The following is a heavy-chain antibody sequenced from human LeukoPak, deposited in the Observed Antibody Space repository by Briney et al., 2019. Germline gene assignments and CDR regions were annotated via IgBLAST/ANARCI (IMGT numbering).Heavy chain of an antibody. CDR3: AKAPMEDSWYIHFDF. V-gene: IGHV3-23*01. J-gene: IGHJ4*02. CDR1: GFTFSPYA. Sequence: GGSLRLSWAASGFTFSPYAMTWVRQAPGKGLGWVSTFTNTGSNTYYADSVKGRFTISRDNSKNTLYLQINSLRVEDTAIYYCAKAPMEDSWYIHFDFWGQGTPVTVSS. CDR2: FTNTGSNT. D-gene: IGHD6-13*01.